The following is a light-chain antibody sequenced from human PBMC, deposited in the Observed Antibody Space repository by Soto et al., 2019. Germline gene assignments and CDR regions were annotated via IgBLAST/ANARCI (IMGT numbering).Light chain of an antibody. CDR1: QSVTSDY. CDR3: HQYGTSPRT. CDR2: GAS. J-gene: IGKJ1*01. Sequence: ETVLTQSPDTLSLSPGERATLSCRASQSVTSDYLAWYQQKAGQAPRLLIYGASSRATGIPDRFSGSGSGTDFTLTISRLEPEDFAVYYCHQYGTSPRTFGQGTKVDIK. V-gene: IGKV3-20*01.